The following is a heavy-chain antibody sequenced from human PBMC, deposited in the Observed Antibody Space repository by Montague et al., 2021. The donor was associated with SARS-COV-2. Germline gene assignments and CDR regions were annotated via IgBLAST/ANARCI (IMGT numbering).Heavy chain of an antibody. CDR1: GSSVRSYY. J-gene: IGHJ4*02. D-gene: IGHD4-17*01. CDR2: IYDSGST. CDR3: ARENTVTTFGGPYYIDS. Sequence: SETLSLTCIVSGSSVRSYYWSWIRQPPGKGLEWIGYIYDSGSTNYNPSLKSRVTISVDTSKNQFSLKLSSVTAADTAVYYCARENTVTTFGGPYYIDSWGQVTLVTGSA. V-gene: IGHV4-59*02.